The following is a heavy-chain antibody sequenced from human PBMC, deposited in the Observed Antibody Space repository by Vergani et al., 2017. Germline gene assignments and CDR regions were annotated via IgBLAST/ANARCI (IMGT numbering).Heavy chain of an antibody. Sequence: VQLVESGGGVVQPGRSLRLSCAASGFTFSSYSMNWVRQAPGKGLEWVSSISSSSSYIYYADSVKGRFTISRDNAKNSLYLQMNSLRAEDTAVYYCARDRDYDFWSGPIDAFDIWGQGTMVTVSS. D-gene: IGHD3-3*01. V-gene: IGHV3-21*01. CDR1: GFTFSSYS. CDR2: ISSSSSYI. CDR3: ARDRDYDFWSGPIDAFDI. J-gene: IGHJ3*02.